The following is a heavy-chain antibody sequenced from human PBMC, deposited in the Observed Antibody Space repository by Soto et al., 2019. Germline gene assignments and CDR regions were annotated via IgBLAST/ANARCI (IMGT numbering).Heavy chain of an antibody. V-gene: IGHV3-23*01. D-gene: IGHD6-19*01. J-gene: IGHJ4*02. CDR3: AKDRRYSSGWIRAGHIDY. CDR2: ISGSGGST. Sequence: PGGSLRLSCAASGFTFSSYAMSWVRQAPGKGLEWVSAISGSGGSTYYADSVKGRFTISRDNSKNTLYLQMNSLRAEDTAVYYCAKDRRYSSGWIRAGHIDYWGQGTLVTVSS. CDR1: GFTFSSYA.